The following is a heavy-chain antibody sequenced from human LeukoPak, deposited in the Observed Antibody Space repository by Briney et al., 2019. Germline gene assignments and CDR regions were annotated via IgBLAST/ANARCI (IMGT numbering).Heavy chain of an antibody. CDR2: IKQDGSEE. D-gene: IGHD1-26*01. J-gene: IGHJ4*02. CDR3: ARGSSAGASLRHDY. V-gene: IGHV3-7*01. CDR1: GFTFSSYW. Sequence: GGSLRLSCAASGFTFSSYWMSWVRQAPGKGLEWVANIKQDGSEENFVDSVKGRFTITRDNAKKSLYLQMNSLRAEDTAVYYCARGSSAGASLRHDYWGQGTLVTVSS.